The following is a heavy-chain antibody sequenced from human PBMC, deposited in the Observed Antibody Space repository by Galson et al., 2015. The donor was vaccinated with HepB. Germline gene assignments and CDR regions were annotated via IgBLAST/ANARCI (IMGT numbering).Heavy chain of an antibody. CDR3: ARHGGSSWPFDY. J-gene: IGHJ4*02. V-gene: IGHV5-10-1*01. Sequence: QSGAEVKKPGESLRISCKGSGYSFSSYCISWVRQMPGNGLEWMGRIDLSDSYTNYSPSFQGHVTISADKSINTAYLQWSSLKASDTAMYYCARHGGSSWPFDYWGQGTLVT. CDR1: GYSFSSYC. CDR2: IDLSDSYT. D-gene: IGHD6-13*01.